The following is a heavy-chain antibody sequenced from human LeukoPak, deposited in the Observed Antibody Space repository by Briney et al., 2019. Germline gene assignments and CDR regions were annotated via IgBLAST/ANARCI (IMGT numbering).Heavy chain of an antibody. V-gene: IGHV3-49*04. J-gene: IGHJ3*02. CDR2: IRSKAYGGTT. CDR3: VRPYGPGGFDI. Sequence: GGSLRLSCTASGFTFGDYAMSWVRQAPGKGLEWVGFIRSKAYGGTTEYAASVKGRFTISRDDSKSIAYLQMNSLKTEDTAVYYCVRPYGPGGFDIWGQGTMVTVSS. D-gene: IGHD4-17*01. CDR1: GFTFGDYA.